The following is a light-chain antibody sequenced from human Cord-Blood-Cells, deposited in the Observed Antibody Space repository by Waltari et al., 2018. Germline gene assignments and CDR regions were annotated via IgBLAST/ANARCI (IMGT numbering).Light chain of an antibody. V-gene: IGLV2-11*01. Sequence: QSALTQPRSVSGSPGQSVTISCTGTSSDVGGYNYVSWYQQRPGNAPKRMIYDVSKRPAGIPVLFAGSKSGSAASPTICGIQAENEVDYYSSSYAGRYTGVFGGGTRQTVL. J-gene: IGLJ3*02. CDR2: DVS. CDR1: SSDVGGYNY. CDR3: SSYAGRYTGV.